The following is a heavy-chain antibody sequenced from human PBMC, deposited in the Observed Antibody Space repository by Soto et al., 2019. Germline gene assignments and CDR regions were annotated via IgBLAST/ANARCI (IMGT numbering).Heavy chain of an antibody. V-gene: IGHV1-8*01. D-gene: IGHD6-25*01. CDR1: GYTFTTYD. CDR3: ARRKERSGPHYFDY. CDR2: MNPYTGNT. Sequence: QVQLVQSGAEVKEPGASVKVSCKASGYTFTTYDIYWMRQATGQGLEWMGWMNPYTGNTGYAQKFQDRVTVTRNTSISTVYMEMSGLRLDDTAVYYCARRKERSGPHYFDYWGQGSQVTVSS. J-gene: IGHJ4*02.